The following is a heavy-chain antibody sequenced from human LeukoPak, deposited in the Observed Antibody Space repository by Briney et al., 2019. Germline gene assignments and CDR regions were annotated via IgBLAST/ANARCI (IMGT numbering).Heavy chain of an antibody. CDR3: AITSTDPYYYYMDV. V-gene: IGHV3-21*01. D-gene: IGHD4-17*01. J-gene: IGHJ6*03. CDR2: ISSSSYI. CDR1: GFTFSSYS. Sequence: PGGSLRLCCAASGFTFSSYSMNWVRQAPGKGLERVSSISSSSYIYYADSVKGRFTISRDNAKNSLYLQMNSLRAEDTAVYYCAITSTDPYYYYMDVWGKGTTVTVSS.